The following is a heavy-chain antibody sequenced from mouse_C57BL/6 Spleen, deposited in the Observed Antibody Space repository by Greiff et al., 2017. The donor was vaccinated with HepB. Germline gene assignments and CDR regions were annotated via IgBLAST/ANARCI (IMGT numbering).Heavy chain of an antibody. CDR2: ISYDGSN. Sequence: ESGPGLVKPSQSLSLTCSVTGYSITSGYYWNWIRQFPGNKLEWMGYISYDGSNNYKPSLKNRISITRDTSKNQFFLKLNSVTTEDTATYYCAREGRDSSGFFAYWGQGTLVTVSA. J-gene: IGHJ3*01. D-gene: IGHD3-2*02. V-gene: IGHV3-6*01. CDR1: GYSITSGYY. CDR3: AREGRDSSGFFAY.